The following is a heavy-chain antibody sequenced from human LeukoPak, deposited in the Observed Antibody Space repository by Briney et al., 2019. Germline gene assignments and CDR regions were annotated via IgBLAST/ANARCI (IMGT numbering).Heavy chain of an antibody. V-gene: IGHV3-23*01. CDR3: AKDSMGIAAAGSDY. Sequence: GGSLRLSCTASGFTFSTYWMSWVRQAPGKGLEWVSGISWNSGSIGYADSVKGRFTISRDNSKNTLYLQMNSLRAEDTAVYYCAKDSMGIAAAGSDYWGQGTLVTVSS. J-gene: IGHJ4*02. D-gene: IGHD6-13*01. CDR2: ISWNSGSI. CDR1: GFTFSTYW.